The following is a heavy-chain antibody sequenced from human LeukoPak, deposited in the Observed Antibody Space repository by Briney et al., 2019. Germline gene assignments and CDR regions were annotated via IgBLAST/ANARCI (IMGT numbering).Heavy chain of an antibody. CDR1: GFTLSTYG. CDR3: AKEAVNYYDSSGYFDDAFDI. V-gene: IGHV3-30*02. J-gene: IGHJ3*02. Sequence: PGGSLRLSCAASGFTLSTYGMHWVRQAPGKGLEWVAVIWSDGSNKYYADSVKGRFTISRDNSKNTLYLQMNSLRAEDTAVYYCAKEAVNYYDSSGYFDDAFDIWGQGTMVTVSS. D-gene: IGHD3-22*01. CDR2: IWSDGSNK.